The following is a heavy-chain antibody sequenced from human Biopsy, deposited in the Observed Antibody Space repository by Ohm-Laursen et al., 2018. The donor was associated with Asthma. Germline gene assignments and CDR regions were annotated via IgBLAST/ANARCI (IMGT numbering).Heavy chain of an antibody. J-gene: IGHJ3*02. CDR1: GYTFINYA. Sequence: GASVKVSCKASGYTFINYAIHWVRQAPGHSLEWMGWINAANGNTKNSQKFQGRLTISRDTSASTAYMDLSSLRSEDTAVYYCARTYFDFLTGQVHDAFAMWGQGTMVTVSS. D-gene: IGHD3-9*01. CDR3: ARTYFDFLTGQVHDAFAM. V-gene: IGHV1-3*01. CDR2: INAANGNT.